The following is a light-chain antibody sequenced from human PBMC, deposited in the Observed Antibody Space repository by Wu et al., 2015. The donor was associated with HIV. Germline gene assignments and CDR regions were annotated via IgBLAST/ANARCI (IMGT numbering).Light chain of an antibody. CDR1: QSISSSH. CDR3: QQHGSSSVT. CDR2: GTS. J-gene: IGKJ5*01. V-gene: IGKV3-20*01. Sequence: ENVLTQSPGTLSLSPGERATLSCRASQSISSSHLAWYQQKPGQAPRLLIYGTSSRTSGIPDRFSGSGSGTDFTLIITRLEPEDFAVYYCQQHGSSSVTFGQGTRLEIK.